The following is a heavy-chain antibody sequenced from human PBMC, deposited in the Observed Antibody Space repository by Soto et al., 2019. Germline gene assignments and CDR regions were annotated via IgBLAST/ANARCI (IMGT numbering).Heavy chain of an antibody. D-gene: IGHD6-13*01. V-gene: IGHV1-69*12. CDR3: AGVEEQQLVRWGWFDP. J-gene: IGHJ5*02. Sequence: QVQLVQSGAEVKKPGSSVKVSCKASGGTFSSYAISWVRQSPGQGLEWMGGIIPIFGTANYAQKFQGRVTITAVESTSTAYMELRSLGSEDTAVYYCAGVEEQQLVRWGWFDPWGQGTLVTVSS. CDR2: IIPIFGTA. CDR1: GGTFSSYA.